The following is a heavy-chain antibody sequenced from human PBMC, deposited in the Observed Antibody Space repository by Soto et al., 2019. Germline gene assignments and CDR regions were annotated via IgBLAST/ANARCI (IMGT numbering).Heavy chain of an antibody. J-gene: IGHJ4*02. CDR2: NIPILGIA. CDR1: GGTFSSYT. D-gene: IGHD3-22*01. V-gene: IGHV1-69*02. Sequence: QVQLVQSGAEVKKPGSSVKVSCKASGGTFSSYTISWVRQAPGQGLEWMGRNIPILGIANYAQKFQGRVTITADKSTSTAYMELSNLRSEDTAVYYCATGYYYDSSGTRGAKFDYWGQGTLVTVSS. CDR3: ATGYYYDSSGTRGAKFDY.